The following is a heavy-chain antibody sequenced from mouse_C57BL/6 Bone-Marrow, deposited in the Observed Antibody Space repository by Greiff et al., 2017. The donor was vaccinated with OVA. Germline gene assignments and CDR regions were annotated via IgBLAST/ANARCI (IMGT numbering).Heavy chain of an antibody. Sequence: QVQLQQPGAELVKPGASVKLSCKASGYTFTSYWMHWVKQRPGQGLEWIGMIHPNSGSTNYNEQFKSKATLTVDKSSSTAYMQLSSLTSEDSAVYYCSRWDYGKEDWYFDVWGTGTTVTVSS. CDR2: IHPNSGST. V-gene: IGHV1-64*01. CDR3: SRWDYGKEDWYFDV. D-gene: IGHD2-1*01. CDR1: GYTFTSYW. J-gene: IGHJ1*03.